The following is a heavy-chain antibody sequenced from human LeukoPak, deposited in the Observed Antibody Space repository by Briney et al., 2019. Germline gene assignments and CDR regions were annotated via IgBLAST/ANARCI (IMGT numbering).Heavy chain of an antibody. CDR1: GGSITSSNYY. J-gene: IGHJ4*02. CDR2: IFYSGST. D-gene: IGHD6-13*01. CDR3: AREWGSSSQIDY. Sequence: KPSETLSLTCTVSGGSITSSNYYWGWIRQPPGKGLEWIGTIFYSGSTYYNPSLKSRVTISVDTSKNQFSLKLSSVTAADTAVYYCAREWGSSSQIDYWGRGTLVTVSS. V-gene: IGHV4-39*02.